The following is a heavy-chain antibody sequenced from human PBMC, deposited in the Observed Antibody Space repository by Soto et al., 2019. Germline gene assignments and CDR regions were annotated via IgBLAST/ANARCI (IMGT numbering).Heavy chain of an antibody. V-gene: IGHV3-21*01. CDR2: ISSSSSYI. CDR3: ARDQGSPSVVPAAKVNWFDP. Sequence: GGSLRLSCAASGFTFSSYSMNWVRQAPGKGLEWVSSISSSSSYIYYADSVKGRFTISRDNAKNSLYLQMNSLRAEDTAVYYCARDQGSPSVVPAAKVNWFDPWGQGTLVTVSS. D-gene: IGHD2-2*01. J-gene: IGHJ5*02. CDR1: GFTFSSYS.